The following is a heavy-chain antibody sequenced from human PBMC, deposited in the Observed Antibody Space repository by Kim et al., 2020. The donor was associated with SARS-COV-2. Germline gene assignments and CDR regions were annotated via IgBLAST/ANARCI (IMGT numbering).Heavy chain of an antibody. J-gene: IGHJ6*02. CDR2: IYHSGST. D-gene: IGHD7-27*01. Sequence: SETLSLTCAVSGGSISSSNWWSWVRQPPGKGLEWIGEIYHSGSTNYNPSLKSRVTISVDKSKNQFSLKLSSVTAADTAVYYCARDKLRGTGGGMDVWGQGTTVTVSS. V-gene: IGHV4-4*02. CDR1: GGSISSSNW. CDR3: ARDKLRGTGGGMDV.